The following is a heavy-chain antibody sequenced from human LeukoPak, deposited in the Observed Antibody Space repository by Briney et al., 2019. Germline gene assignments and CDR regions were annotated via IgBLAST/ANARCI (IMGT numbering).Heavy chain of an antibody. V-gene: IGHV1-2*02. CDR1: GYTFTGYY. CDR3: AGGSGTYSPDY. CDR2: INPNSGGT. J-gene: IGHJ4*02. Sequence: GASVKVSCKASGYTFTGYYMHWVRQAPGQGLEWMGWINPNSGGTNYAQKFQARVTMTRDTSISTAYMELTRLRSDDTAIYYCAGGSGTYSPDYWGQGTLVTVSS. D-gene: IGHD3-10*01.